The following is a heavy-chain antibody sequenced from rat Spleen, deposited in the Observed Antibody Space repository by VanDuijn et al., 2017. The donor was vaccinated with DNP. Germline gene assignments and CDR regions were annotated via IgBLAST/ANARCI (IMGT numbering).Heavy chain of an antibody. D-gene: IGHD1-12*02. CDR3: ARSAISMMAVIPFAY. V-gene: IGHV3-1*01. J-gene: IGHJ3*01. CDR1: GYSITSNY. CDR2: ISYSGTT. Sequence: EVQLQESGPGLVKPSQSLSLTCSVTGYSITSNYWGWIRKFPGNKMEWMAYISYSGTTGYNPSLKSRISITRDTSKNQFFLQLNSVTADDTATYYCARSAISMMAVIPFAYWGQGTLVTVSS.